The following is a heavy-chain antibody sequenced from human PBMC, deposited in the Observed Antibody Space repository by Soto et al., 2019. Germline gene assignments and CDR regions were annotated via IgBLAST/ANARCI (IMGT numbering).Heavy chain of an antibody. D-gene: IGHD1-26*01. CDR3: AKLPLDSGSPRDV. CDR1: GFTFSSYA. Sequence: PGGSLRLSCAASGFTFSSYAMSWVRQAPGKGLEWVSAISGSGGSTYYADSVKGRSTISRDNSKNTLYLQMNSLRAEDTAVYYCAKLPLDSGSPRDVWGQGTTVTVSS. CDR2: ISGSGGST. J-gene: IGHJ6*02. V-gene: IGHV3-23*01.